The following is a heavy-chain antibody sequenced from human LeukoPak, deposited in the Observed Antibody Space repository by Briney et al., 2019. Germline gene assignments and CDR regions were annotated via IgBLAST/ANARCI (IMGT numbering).Heavy chain of an antibody. CDR1: GFTFSTYH. V-gene: IGHV3-69-1*01. D-gene: IGHD1/OR15-1a*01. CDR2: ISSSSTI. CDR3: ASRKQTRDYYYMDV. J-gene: IGHJ6*03. Sequence: KPGGSLRLSCAASGFTFSTYHMNWVRQAPGKGLEWVSYISSSSTIYYADSVKGRFTISRDNSKNTLYLQMNSLRAEDTAVYYCASRKQTRDYYYMDVWGKGTTVTVSS.